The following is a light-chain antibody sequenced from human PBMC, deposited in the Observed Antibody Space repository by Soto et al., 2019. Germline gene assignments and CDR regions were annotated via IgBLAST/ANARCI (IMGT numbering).Light chain of an antibody. CDR1: NIGSKS. CDR3: QVWDSSSDQGV. J-gene: IGLJ1*01. Sequence: SYELTQPPSVSVAPGQTARITCGGNNIGSKSVHWYQQKPRQAPVLVVYDDSDRPSGIPERFSGSNSGNTATLTISRVEAGDEADYYCQVWDSSSDQGVFGTGTKLTVL. CDR2: DDS. V-gene: IGLV3-21*02.